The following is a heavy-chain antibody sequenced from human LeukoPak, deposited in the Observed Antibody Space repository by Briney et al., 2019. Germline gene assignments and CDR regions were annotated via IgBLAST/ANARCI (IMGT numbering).Heavy chain of an antibody. CDR1: GYTFTSYG. CDR3: ARARSESNGLGIDY. CDR2: INPSGGST. V-gene: IGHV1-46*01. D-gene: IGHD3-10*01. J-gene: IGHJ4*02. Sequence: ASVKVSCKASGYTFTSYGISWVRQAPGQGLEWMGIINPSGGSTSYAQKFQGRVTMTKDTSTSTVYMELSSLRSEDTAVYYCARARSESNGLGIDYWGQGTLVTVPS.